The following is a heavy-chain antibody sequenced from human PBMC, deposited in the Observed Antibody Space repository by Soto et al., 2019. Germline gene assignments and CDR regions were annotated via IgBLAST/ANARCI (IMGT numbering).Heavy chain of an antibody. J-gene: IGHJ4*02. CDR3: ARARSVSPPLYYFDS. V-gene: IGHV4-34*01. CDR1: SGSLSDHY. Sequence: PSETLSLTCAVFSGSLSDHYWTWVRQSPGKGLEWIGEIHPSGSTDSSASLKSRVTLSLDTSTSQFSLQVTSVAAADTGVYYCARARSVSPPLYYFDSWGRGVLVTVSS. CDR2: IHPSGST.